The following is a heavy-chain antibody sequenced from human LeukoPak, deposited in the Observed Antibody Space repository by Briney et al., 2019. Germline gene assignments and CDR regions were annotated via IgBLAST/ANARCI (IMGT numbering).Heavy chain of an antibody. CDR3: ARRAGSSTIYYYYYMDV. J-gene: IGHJ6*03. Sequence: PSETLSLTCAVYGGSFSGYYWSWIRQPPGKGLEWIGEINHSGSTNYNPSLKSRVTISVDTSKNQFSLKLSSVTAADTAVYYCARRAGSSTIYYYYYMDVWGKGTTVTVSS. V-gene: IGHV4-34*01. D-gene: IGHD6-6*01. CDR1: GGSFSGYY. CDR2: INHSGST.